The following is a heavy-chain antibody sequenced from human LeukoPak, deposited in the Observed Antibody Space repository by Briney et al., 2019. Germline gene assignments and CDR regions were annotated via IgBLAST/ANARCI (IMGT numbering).Heavy chain of an antibody. Sequence: GESLKISCKGSGYSFTSYWIGWVRQMAGKGLEWMGIIYPGDSDTRYSPSFKGRVTISADKSISTAYLQWSSLKASDTAMYYCARHYDYGGSWYFDYWGQGTLVTVSS. CDR2: IYPGDSDT. D-gene: IGHD4-23*01. CDR3: ARHYDYGGSWYFDY. J-gene: IGHJ4*02. CDR1: GYSFTSYW. V-gene: IGHV5-51*01.